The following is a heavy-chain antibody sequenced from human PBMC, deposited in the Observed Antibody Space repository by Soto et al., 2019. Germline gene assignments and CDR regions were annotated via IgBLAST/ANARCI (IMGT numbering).Heavy chain of an antibody. CDR1: GDSIITSSR. V-gene: IGHV4-4*01. CDR3: ARRTTVTRDWFDP. D-gene: IGHD4-17*01. Sequence: LSLTCVVSGDSIITSSRWTWVRQSPGKGLEWIGEIYHSGRTDYNPSLKSRVTISVDKSKSQFSLQLTSVTAADTAVYFCARRTTVTRDWFDPWGQGTLVTVSS. J-gene: IGHJ5*02. CDR2: IYHSGRT.